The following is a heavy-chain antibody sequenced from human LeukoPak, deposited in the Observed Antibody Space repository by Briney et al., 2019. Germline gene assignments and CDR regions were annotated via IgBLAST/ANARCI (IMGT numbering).Heavy chain of an antibody. CDR3: ARSWGVVAFDY. D-gene: IGHD3-16*01. V-gene: IGHV3-11*04. J-gene: IGHJ4*02. CDR1: GFNFGDYY. CDR2: ISGSGSTI. Sequence: PGGSLRLSCAGSGFNFGDYYMSWIRQAPGKGLEWLTHISGSGSTIHYADSVKGRFIISRDNAENSLYLQMNSLRGEDTAVYYCARSWGVVAFDYWGQGTLVTVTS.